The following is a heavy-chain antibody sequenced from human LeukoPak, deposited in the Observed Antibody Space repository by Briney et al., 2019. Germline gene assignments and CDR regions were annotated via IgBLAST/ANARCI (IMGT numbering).Heavy chain of an antibody. CDR1: GGSFSGYY. J-gene: IGHJ3*02. V-gene: IGHV4-4*07. CDR3: ARDPKGGAIDAFDI. CDR2: IYTSGST. Sequence: SETLSLTCAVYGGSFSGYYWSWIRQPAGKGLEWIGRIYTSGSTNYNPSLKSRVTMSVDTSKNQFSLKLSSVTAADTAVYYCARDPKGGAIDAFDIWGQGTMVTVSS. D-gene: IGHD3-16*01.